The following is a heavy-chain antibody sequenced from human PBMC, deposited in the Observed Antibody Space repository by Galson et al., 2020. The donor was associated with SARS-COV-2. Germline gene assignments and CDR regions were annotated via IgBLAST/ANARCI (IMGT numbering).Heavy chain of an antibody. CDR3: ARLYGSAFDY. CDR1: GGSISSSSYH. V-gene: IGHV4-39*01. J-gene: IGHJ4*02. Sequence: SQTLSLTCTVSGGSISSSSYHWGWIRQPPGRGLEWIGTIYYSGTTYSNPSLKSRLTISVDTSNNQFSLNLSSVTAADTAFYFCARLYGSAFDYWGQGTLLSVSS. CDR2: IYYSGTT. D-gene: IGHD3-10*01.